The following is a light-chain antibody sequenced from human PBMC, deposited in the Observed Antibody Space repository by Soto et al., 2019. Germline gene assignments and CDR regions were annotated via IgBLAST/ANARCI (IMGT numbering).Light chain of an antibody. CDR3: CSYAGSYTLL. J-gene: IGLJ2*01. CDR1: RRDVGGYNY. V-gene: IGLV2-11*01. CDR2: DVS. Sequence: QSALTQPRSVSGSPVQSVTISCTGTRRDVGGYNYVSWYQHHPGKAPKLMIYDVSKRPSGVPDRFSGSKSGNTASLTISGLEAEDEADYYCCSYAGSYTLLFGGGTKITVL.